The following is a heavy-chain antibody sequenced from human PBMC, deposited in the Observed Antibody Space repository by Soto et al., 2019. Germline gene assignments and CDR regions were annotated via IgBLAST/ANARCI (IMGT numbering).Heavy chain of an antibody. CDR2: INYRETT. CDR1: GGPIINGDSY. D-gene: IGHD6-13*01. V-gene: IGHV4-31*03. Sequence: QVQLQESGPGLVKPSQTLSLTCTVSGGPIINGDSYLNWIRQHPEKGLEWMGYINYRETTNYNQALRSRILISIDTSKSQFSLRLTSGTAADTAVYYCARDAPGAATYWGQGTLVTVSS. J-gene: IGHJ4*02. CDR3: ARDAPGAATY.